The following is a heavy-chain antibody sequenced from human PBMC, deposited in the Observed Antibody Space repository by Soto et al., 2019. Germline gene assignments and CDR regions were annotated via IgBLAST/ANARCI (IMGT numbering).Heavy chain of an antibody. D-gene: IGHD6-13*01. CDR1: VFSLSTSGVG. CDR2: IYWNDDK. CDR3: AHRRAAAAGRLDSWFDP. J-gene: IGHJ5*02. V-gene: IGHV2-5*01. Sequence: SGPTLVNPTHTLTLTCTFSVFSLSTSGVGVGWIRQPPGKTLEWLALIYWNDDKRYRPSLKSRLTITKDPSKHQVLITMTNMDPVDRATYYCAHRRAAAAGRLDSWFDPWGQGTLVTVSS.